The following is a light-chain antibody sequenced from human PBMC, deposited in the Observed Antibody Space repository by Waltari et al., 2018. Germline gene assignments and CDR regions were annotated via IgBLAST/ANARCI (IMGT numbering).Light chain of an antibody. J-gene: IGLJ1*01. CDR3: QSYDISLSAYV. V-gene: IGLV1-40*01. CDR1: SPNIGAGYD. Sequence: QSVLTQPPSVSGAPGQRVTLSCTGSSPNIGAGYDVHWYQQLPGTAPKLLIHGNSNRPPGVPDRFPGSKSGTSASLAITGLQADDEADYFCQSYDISLSAYVFGTGTKVTVL. CDR2: GNS.